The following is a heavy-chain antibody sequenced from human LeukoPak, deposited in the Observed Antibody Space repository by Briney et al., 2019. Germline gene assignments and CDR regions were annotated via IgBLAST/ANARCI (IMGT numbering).Heavy chain of an antibody. CDR2: IYHSGST. V-gene: IGHV4-4*02. CDR3: ARGYCSSTSCLYYYYYGMDV. CDR1: GGSISSSNW. Sequence: SGTLSLTCAVSGGSISSSNWWSWVRQPPGKGLEWIGEIYHSGSTNYNPSLKSRVTISVDKSKNQFSLKLSSVTAADTAVYYCARGYCSSTSCLYYYYYGMDVWGQGTRSPSP. J-gene: IGHJ6*02. D-gene: IGHD2-2*01.